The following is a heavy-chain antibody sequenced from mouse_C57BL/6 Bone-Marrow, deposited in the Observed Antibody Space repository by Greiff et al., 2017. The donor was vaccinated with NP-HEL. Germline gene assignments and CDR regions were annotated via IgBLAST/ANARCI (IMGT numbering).Heavy chain of an antibody. D-gene: IGHD1-1*01. CDR2: IDPANGNT. CDR1: GFNFKNTY. Sequence: EVQLVESVAELVRPGASVKLSCTASGFNFKNTYMHWVKQRPEQGLEWIGRIDPANGNTNYAPKFQGKATITADTSSNTAYLQLSSLTSEDSAIYYWARYTTSPYWYFDVWGKGTTVTVSS. CDR3: ARYTTSPYWYFDV. V-gene: IGHV14-3*01. J-gene: IGHJ1*03.